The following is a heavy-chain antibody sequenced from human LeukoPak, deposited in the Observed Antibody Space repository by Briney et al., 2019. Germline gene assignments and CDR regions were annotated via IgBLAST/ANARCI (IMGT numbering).Heavy chain of an antibody. CDR2: IKQDGSEK. Sequence: GALILSCVVSGFTFSSYWMSWVRQAPGKGLEWVANIKQDGSEKYYVDSVKGRFTISRDNAKNSLYLQMNSLRAEDTAVYFCARSPKDYYGSESYIDYWGQGTLVTVSS. V-gene: IGHV3-7*01. CDR3: ARSPKDYYGSESYIDY. J-gene: IGHJ4*02. D-gene: IGHD3-10*01. CDR1: GFTFSSYW.